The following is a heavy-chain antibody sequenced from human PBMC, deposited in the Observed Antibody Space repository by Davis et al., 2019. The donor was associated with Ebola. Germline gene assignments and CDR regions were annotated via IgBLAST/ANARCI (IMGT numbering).Heavy chain of an antibody. CDR3: ARDVGRNSRFDP. CDR1: GFTFSSYS. J-gene: IGHJ5*02. Sequence: GESLKISCAASGFTFSSYSMNWVRQAPGKGLEWVSSISSSSSYIYYADSVKGRFTISRDNTKKSLYLQMNSLRAEDTAVYYCARDVGRNSRFDPWGQGTLVTVSS. CDR2: ISSSSSYI. V-gene: IGHV3-21*04. D-gene: IGHD1-26*01.